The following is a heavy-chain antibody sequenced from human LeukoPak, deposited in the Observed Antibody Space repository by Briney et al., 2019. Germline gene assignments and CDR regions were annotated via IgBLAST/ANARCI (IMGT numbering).Heavy chain of an antibody. D-gene: IGHD3-9*01. J-gene: IGHJ4*02. V-gene: IGHV5-51*01. Sequence: GESLKISCKGSGYSFTSYWIGWVRQVPGKGLEWMGIIYPGDSDTRYSPSFQGQVTISADKSISTAYLQWSSLKASDTAMYYCARGPMYSDILTGYPRYYFDYWGQGTLVTVSS. CDR3: ARGPMYSDILTGYPRYYFDY. CDR1: GYSFTSYW. CDR2: IYPGDSDT.